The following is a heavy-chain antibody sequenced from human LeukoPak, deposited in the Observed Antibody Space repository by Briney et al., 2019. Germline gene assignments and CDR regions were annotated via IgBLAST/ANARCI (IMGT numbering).Heavy chain of an antibody. CDR2: INHSGSS. CDR3: ARGGRERNSGSYLALNY. J-gene: IGHJ4*02. Sequence: SETLSLTCTVSGGSISSYYWSWIRQPPGKGLEWIGEINHSGSSNYNPSLKSRVTISVDTSKNQFSLKLSSVTAADTAVYYCARGGRERNSGSYLALNYWGQGTLVTVSS. V-gene: IGHV4-34*01. CDR1: GGSISSYY. D-gene: IGHD1-26*01.